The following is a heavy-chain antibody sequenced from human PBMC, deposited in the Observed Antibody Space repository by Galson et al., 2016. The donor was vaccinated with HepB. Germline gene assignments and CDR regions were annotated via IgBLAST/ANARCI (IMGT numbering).Heavy chain of an antibody. Sequence: SLRLSCAASGFTFSTYGMNWVRQAPGKGLEWVSGISASGGSTDYADSVKGRFTTSRDNSKNTLYLQMNSLRADDTAVYYCAKAGSTWYFDYWGQGTLVTVSS. J-gene: IGHJ4*02. CDR3: AKAGSTWYFDY. D-gene: IGHD6-13*01. CDR2: ISASGGST. V-gene: IGHV3-23*01. CDR1: GFTFSTYG.